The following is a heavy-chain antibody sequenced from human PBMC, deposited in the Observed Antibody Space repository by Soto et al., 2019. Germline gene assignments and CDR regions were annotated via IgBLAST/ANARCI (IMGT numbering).Heavy chain of an antibody. J-gene: IGHJ6*01. CDR1: LYTFTFYY. D-gene: IGHD2-15*01. CDR2: VNPKSVDT. V-gene: IGHV1-2*02. Sequence: WASVXVSFKSSLYTFTFYYIHFFLQAPGQGPDWIGWVNPKSVDTMYAQKFQGRVTMTRDTSISTGYMELSRLTFDDTAVYYCARRKMWQKMVTEYGMKVWGQGTTV. CDR3: ARRKMWQKMVTEYGMKV.